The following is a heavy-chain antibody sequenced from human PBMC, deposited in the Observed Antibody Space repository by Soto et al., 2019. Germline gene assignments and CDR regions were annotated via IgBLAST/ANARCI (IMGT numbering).Heavy chain of an antibody. CDR2: IDPSDSYT. V-gene: IGHV5-10-1*01. J-gene: IGHJ6*02. Sequence: GESLKISCKGSGYSFTSYWISWARQMPGKGLEWMGRIDPSDSYTNYSPSFQGHVTISADKSISTAYLQWSSLKASDTAMYYCASTIAARPPYYYGMDVWGQGTTVTVSS. D-gene: IGHD6-6*01. CDR3: ASTIAARPPYYYGMDV. CDR1: GYSFTSYW.